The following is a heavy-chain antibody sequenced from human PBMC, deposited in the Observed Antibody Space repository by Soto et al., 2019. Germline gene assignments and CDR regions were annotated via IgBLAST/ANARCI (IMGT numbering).Heavy chain of an antibody. Sequence: QVQLVGSGGGVVQPERSLRLSCAASGFTFSKYAMHWVRQARGTGLEWVAVISNDGSNPYYADSVKGRFTISRDNSKNTLYLQMNSLREEDTAVYYCARTGYDRSGYFVEYYFDYWGQGTLVTVSS. J-gene: IGHJ4*02. CDR2: ISNDGSNP. CDR3: ARTGYDRSGYFVEYYFDY. D-gene: IGHD3-22*01. V-gene: IGHV3-30-3*01. CDR1: GFTFSKYA.